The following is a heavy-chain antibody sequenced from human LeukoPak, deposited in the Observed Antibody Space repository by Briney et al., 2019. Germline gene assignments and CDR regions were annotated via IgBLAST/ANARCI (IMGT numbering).Heavy chain of an antibody. J-gene: IGHJ4*02. CDR3: AREVTPYY. CDR1: GFTFSSYS. D-gene: IGHD2-21*02. Sequence: GGSLRLSCAASGFTFSSYSMNWVRQAPGKGLEWVSYISSSSSTIYYADSVKGRFTISRDNAKNSLYLQMDSLRAEDTAVYYCAREVTPYYWGQGTLVTVSS. CDR2: ISSSSSTI. V-gene: IGHV3-48*01.